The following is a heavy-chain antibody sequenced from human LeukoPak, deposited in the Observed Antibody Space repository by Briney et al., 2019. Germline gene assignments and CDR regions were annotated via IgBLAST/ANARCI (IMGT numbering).Heavy chain of an antibody. V-gene: IGHV3-48*04. CDR1: GFTFSSYS. D-gene: IGHD6-19*01. J-gene: IGHJ4*02. CDR3: NSVAGNFDY. Sequence: GGSLRLSCAASGFTFSSYSMNWVRQAPGKGLEWVSYISSSSSTIYYADSVKGRFTIPRDNAKNSLYLQMNSLRAEDTAVYYCNSVAGNFDYWGQGTLVTVSS. CDR2: ISSSSSTI.